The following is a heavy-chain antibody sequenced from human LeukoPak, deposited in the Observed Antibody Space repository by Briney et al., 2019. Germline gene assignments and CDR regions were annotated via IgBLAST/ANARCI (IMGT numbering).Heavy chain of an antibody. CDR2: IIPIFGTA. CDR1: GGTFSSYA. Sequence: SVKVSCKASGGTFSSYAISWVRQAPGQGLEWMGGIIPIFGTANYAQKFQGRVTITADESTSTAYMELSSLRSEDTAVYYCAREAPLPGPRGRALFDPWGQGTLVTVSS. J-gene: IGHJ5*02. CDR3: AREAPLPGPRGRALFDP. D-gene: IGHD1-14*01. V-gene: IGHV1-69*13.